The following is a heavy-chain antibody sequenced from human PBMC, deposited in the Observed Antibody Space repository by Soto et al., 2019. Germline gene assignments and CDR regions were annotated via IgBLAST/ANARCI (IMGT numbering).Heavy chain of an antibody. J-gene: IGHJ4*02. CDR2: IYDSGST. CDR1: GGSISSSNW. CDR3: ARCSGSSWPNYFDY. D-gene: IGHD6-13*01. V-gene: IGHV4-4*02. Sequence: SETLSLTCAVSGGSISSSNWWRWVRQPPGKGLEWIGEIYDSGSTNYNPSLKSRVTISVDKYKNQFSLKLSSVTAADTAVYYCARCSGSSWPNYFDYWGQGTLVT.